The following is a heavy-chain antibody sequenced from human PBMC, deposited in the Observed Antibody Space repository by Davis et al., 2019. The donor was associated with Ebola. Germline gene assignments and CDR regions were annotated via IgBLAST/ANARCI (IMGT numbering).Heavy chain of an antibody. D-gene: IGHD2-15*01. Sequence: GESLKISCTGSGYTFTTYWIAWVRQIPGKGLEWMGIIYPGDSYTRYSPSFQGQVTLSADKSISTAYLQWSSLKTSDTAMFYCARLGYCSGGSCTNWFEPWGQGTRVTVSS. V-gene: IGHV5-51*01. CDR3: ARLGYCSGGSCTNWFEP. CDR1: GYTFTTYW. CDR2: IYPGDSYT. J-gene: IGHJ5*02.